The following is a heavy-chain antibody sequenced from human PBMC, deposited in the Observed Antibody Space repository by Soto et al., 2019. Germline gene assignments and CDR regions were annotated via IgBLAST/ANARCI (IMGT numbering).Heavy chain of an antibody. V-gene: IGHV1-3*01. CDR1: GYSFSTYA. CDR2: INGGTGQT. D-gene: IGHD1-1*01. Sequence: ASVKVSCKASGYSFSTYAMHWVRQAPGQSLEWMGWINGGTGQTKFSQRFQDRITITRDTSASTAYMELSSLRSEDTAVYYCARGKGMEENYYYYGLDIWGQGTTVTVSS. CDR3: ARGKGMEENYYYYGLDI. J-gene: IGHJ6*02.